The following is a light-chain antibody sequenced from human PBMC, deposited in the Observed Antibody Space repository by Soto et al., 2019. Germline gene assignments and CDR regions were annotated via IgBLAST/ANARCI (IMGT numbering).Light chain of an antibody. Sequence: DIQLTQSPSFLSASVGDRVTITCRASQGISSDLAWYQQKPGKAPKLLIYAASTLQGGVSSRFSGSGSGTEFTLTISSLQPEDFATYFCQQLNSYPLTCGGGTKVEIK. CDR3: QQLNSYPLT. CDR1: QGISSD. J-gene: IGKJ4*01. V-gene: IGKV1-9*01. CDR2: AAS.